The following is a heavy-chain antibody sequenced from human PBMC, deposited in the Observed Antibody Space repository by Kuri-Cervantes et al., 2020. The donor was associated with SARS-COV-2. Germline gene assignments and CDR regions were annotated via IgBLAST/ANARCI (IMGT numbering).Heavy chain of an antibody. CDR1: GGSFSGYY. Sequence: SETLSLTSAVYGGSFSGYYWSWIRQPPGKGLEWIGEINHSGSTNYNPSLKSRVTISVDTSKNQFSLKLSSVTAADTAVYYCARAGIGAVAGNFDYWGQGTLVTVSS. CDR2: INHSGST. CDR3: ARAGIGAVAGNFDY. D-gene: IGHD6-19*01. J-gene: IGHJ4*02. V-gene: IGHV4-34*01.